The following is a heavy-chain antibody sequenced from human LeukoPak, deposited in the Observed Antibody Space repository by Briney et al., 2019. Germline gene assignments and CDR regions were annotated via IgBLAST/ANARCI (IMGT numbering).Heavy chain of an antibody. CDR3: ARVKYNLMDP. Sequence: ASVKVSCKASGYTFTSYYMHWVRQAPGQGLEWMGIINPSGGSTNYAQKLQGRVTMTTDTSTSTAYMELRSLRSDDTAVYYCARVKYNLMDPWGQGTLVTVSS. V-gene: IGHV1-46*01. CDR2: INPSGGST. D-gene: IGHD1-14*01. CDR1: GYTFTSYY. J-gene: IGHJ5*02.